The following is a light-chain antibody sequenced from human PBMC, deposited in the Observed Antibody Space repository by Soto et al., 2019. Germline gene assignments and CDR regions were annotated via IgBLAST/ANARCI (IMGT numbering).Light chain of an antibody. CDR2: DSS. V-gene: IGKV3-15*01. CDR1: QSVSSK. CDR3: QQYHHQPPYT. J-gene: IGKJ2*01. Sequence: EIVLTQSPATLSLSPGERVTLSCRASQSVSSKLAWYQQKPGQAPRLLISDSSTRATGIPARFSGSGFATEFSLTISSLQDDDFAVDYYQQYHHQPPYTFGQGTKLEIK.